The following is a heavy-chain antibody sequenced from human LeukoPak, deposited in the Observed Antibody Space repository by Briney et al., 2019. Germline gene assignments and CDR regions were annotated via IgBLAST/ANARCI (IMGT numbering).Heavy chain of an antibody. CDR2: INPNSGGT. J-gene: IGHJ3*02. D-gene: IGHD4-17*01. Sequence: ASVKVSCKASGYTFTGYYMHWVRQAPGQGLEWMGRINPNSGGTNYAQKFQGRVTMTRDTSISTAYMELSRLRSDDTAVYYCARSRNDYGDYVHAFDIWGQGTMVTVSS. CDR3: ARSRNDYGDYVHAFDI. CDR1: GYTFTGYY. V-gene: IGHV1-2*06.